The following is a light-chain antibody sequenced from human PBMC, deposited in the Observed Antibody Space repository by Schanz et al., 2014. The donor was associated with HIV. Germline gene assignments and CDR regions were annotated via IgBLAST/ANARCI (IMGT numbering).Light chain of an antibody. CDR3: QQRSDWPPEVT. CDR2: DAS. CDR1: QSVGTF. V-gene: IGKV3-11*01. J-gene: IGKJ5*01. Sequence: EIVLTQSPATLSLSPGERGTLSCRASQSVGTFLAWLQQKPGQAPRLLIYDASNRATGVPARFSATGSGTDFTITIDSLEPEDFAVYYCQQRSDWPPEVTFGQGTRLEIK.